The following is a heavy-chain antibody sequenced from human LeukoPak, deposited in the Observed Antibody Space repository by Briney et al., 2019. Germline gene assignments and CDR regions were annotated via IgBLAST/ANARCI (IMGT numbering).Heavy chain of an antibody. CDR1: GFTLSNYY. Sequence: PGGSLRLSCTASGFTLSNYYMSWVRQPPGKGLEWVANIKQDASDKFYVDSVKGRFTISRDNAKNSIYLQMDNLRADDTAVYYCAREGSSYDSSDTMGTYWGQGTLVTISS. CDR3: AREGSSYDSSDTMGTY. J-gene: IGHJ4*02. CDR2: IKQDASDK. D-gene: IGHD3-22*01. V-gene: IGHV3-7*01.